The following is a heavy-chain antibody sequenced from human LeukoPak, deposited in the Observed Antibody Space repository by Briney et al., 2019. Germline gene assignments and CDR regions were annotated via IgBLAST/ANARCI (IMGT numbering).Heavy chain of an antibody. CDR2: IYDSGST. Sequence: KSSETLSLTCTVSGGSISSYYWSWIRQPPGKGLEWIGYIYDSGSTNCNPSLKSRVTISVDTSKNQFSLKLSSVTAADTAVYYCARSSGSYLFFDYWGQGTLVTVSS. J-gene: IGHJ4*02. CDR1: GGSISSYY. CDR3: ARSSGSYLFFDY. V-gene: IGHV4-59*12. D-gene: IGHD1-26*01.